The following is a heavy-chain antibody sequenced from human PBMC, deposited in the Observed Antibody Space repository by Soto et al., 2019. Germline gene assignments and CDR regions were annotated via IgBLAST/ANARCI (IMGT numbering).Heavy chain of an antibody. V-gene: IGHV4-30-2*01. J-gene: IGHJ3*02. D-gene: IGHD3-3*01. Sequence: SETLSLTCAVSGGSISSGGYSWSWIRQPPGKGLEWIGYIYHSGSTYYNPSLKSRVTISVDRSKNQFSLKLSSVTAADTAVYYCVRPKGTSGYPDAFDIWGQGTMVTVSS. CDR2: IYHSGST. CDR1: GGSISSGGYS. CDR3: VRPKGTSGYPDAFDI.